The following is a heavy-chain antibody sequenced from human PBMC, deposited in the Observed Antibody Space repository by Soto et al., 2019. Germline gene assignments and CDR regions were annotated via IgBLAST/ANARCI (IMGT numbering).Heavy chain of an antibody. Sequence: QVQLQQWGAGLLKPSETLSLTCAVYGGSFSGYYWSWIRQPPGKGLEWIGEINHSGSTNYNPSLKSRVTISVDTSKNQFSLKLSSVTAPDTAVYYCARAGLPMVRGVPHPFDPWGQGTLVTVSS. J-gene: IGHJ5*02. CDR3: ARAGLPMVRGVPHPFDP. D-gene: IGHD3-10*01. CDR2: INHSGST. V-gene: IGHV4-34*01. CDR1: GGSFSGYY.